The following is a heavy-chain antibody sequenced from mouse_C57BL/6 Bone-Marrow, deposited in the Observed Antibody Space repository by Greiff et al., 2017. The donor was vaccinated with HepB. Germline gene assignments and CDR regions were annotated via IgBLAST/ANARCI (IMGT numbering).Heavy chain of an antibody. V-gene: IGHV1-61*01. CDR3: ARRYYDYHWYFDV. CDR2: IYPSDSET. D-gene: IGHD2-4*01. J-gene: IGHJ1*03. Sequence: LQQPGAELVRPGSSVKLSCKASGYTFTSYWMDWVKQRPGQGLEWIGNIYPSDSETHYNQKFRDKATLTVDKSSSTAYMQLSSLTSEDSAVYYCARRYYDYHWYFDVWGTGTTVTVSS. CDR1: GYTFTSYW.